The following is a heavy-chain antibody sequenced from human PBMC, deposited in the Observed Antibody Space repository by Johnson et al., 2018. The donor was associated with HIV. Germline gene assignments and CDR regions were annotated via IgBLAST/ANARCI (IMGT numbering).Heavy chain of an antibody. V-gene: IGHV3-66*03. D-gene: IGHD2-21*01. CDR2: IYSSGST. J-gene: IGHJ3*02. CDR3: ARDTGGGEPYDI. Sequence: VQLVESGGGLIQPGGSLRLSCAASGFTVSTNYMSWVRQAPGKGLDWVSVIYSSGSTYYADSVKGRFTMSRDNSKNTLYVQMNSLRPEDTAVYYCARDTGGGEPYDIWGQGTMVTVSS. CDR1: GFTVSTNY.